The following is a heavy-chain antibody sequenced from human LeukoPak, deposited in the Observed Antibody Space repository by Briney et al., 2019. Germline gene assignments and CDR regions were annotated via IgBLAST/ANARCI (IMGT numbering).Heavy chain of an antibody. D-gene: IGHD1-7*01. CDR1: GGTFSSYA. CDR3: ARAQKTGTTSKFSFDY. CDR2: IIPIFGTA. J-gene: IGHJ4*02. V-gene: IGHV1-69*05. Sequence: ASVKVSCKVSGGTFSSYAISWVRQAPGQGLEWMGGIIPIFGTANYAQKFQGRVTMTRDTSTSTVYMELSSLRSEDTAVYYCARAQKTGTTSKFSFDYWGQGTLVTVSS.